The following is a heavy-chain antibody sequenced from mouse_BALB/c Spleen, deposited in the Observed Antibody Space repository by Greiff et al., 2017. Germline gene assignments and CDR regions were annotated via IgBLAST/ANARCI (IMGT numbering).Heavy chain of an antibody. J-gene: IGHJ2*01. V-gene: IGHV1S56*01. Sequence: QVQLQQSGPELVKPGASVRISCKASGYTFTSYYIHWVKQRPGQGLEWIGWIYPGNVNTKYNEKFKGKATLTADKSSSTAYMQLSSLTSEDSAVYFRARLYDGYRYFDYWGQGTTLTVSS. CDR3: ARLYDGYRYFDY. D-gene: IGHD2-3*01. CDR2: IYPGNVNT. CDR1: GYTFTSYY.